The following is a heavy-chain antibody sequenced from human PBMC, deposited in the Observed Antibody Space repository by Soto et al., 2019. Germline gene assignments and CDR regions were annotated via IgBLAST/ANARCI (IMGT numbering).Heavy chain of an antibody. D-gene: IGHD3-10*01. CDR3: ARDGRITMVRGFIYYHCRLDF. CDR2: ISSSGSTI. CDR1: GFTFSSYE. V-gene: IGHV3-48*03. Sequence: PGGSLGLSCAASGFTFSSYEMNWVRQAPGKGLEWVSYISSSGSTIYYADSVKGRFTISRDNAKNSLHLQMNSLRAEDTAVYYCARDGRITMVRGFIYYHCRLDFWGQGTTVTLYS. J-gene: IGHJ6*02.